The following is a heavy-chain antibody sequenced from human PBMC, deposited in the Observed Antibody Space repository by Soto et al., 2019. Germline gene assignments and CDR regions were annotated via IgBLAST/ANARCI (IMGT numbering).Heavy chain of an antibody. CDR3: ARDSDHSSGFHELDY. J-gene: IGHJ4*02. V-gene: IGHV1-46*01. Sequence: ASVKVSCKASGYTFTDYDISWVRQAPGQGLEWMGIINPSGGSTSYAQKFQGRVTMTRDTSTSTVYMELSSLRSEDTAVYYCARDSDHSSGFHELDYWGQGTLVTVSS. CDR1: GYTFTDYD. D-gene: IGHD6-19*01. CDR2: INPSGGST.